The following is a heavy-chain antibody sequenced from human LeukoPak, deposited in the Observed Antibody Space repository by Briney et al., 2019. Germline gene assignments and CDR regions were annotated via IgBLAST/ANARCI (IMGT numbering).Heavy chain of an antibody. CDR1: GYTFTSYD. D-gene: IGHD3-3*01. CDR2: MNPNSGNT. J-gene: IGHJ5*02. CDR3: ARDPKITIFGVAGTNWFDP. Sequence: ASVKVSCKASGYTFTSYDINWVRQATGQGLEWMGWMNPNSGNTGYAQKFQGRVTMTRNTSISTAYMELSSLRPEDTAVYYCARDPKITIFGVAGTNWFDPWGQGTLVTVSS. V-gene: IGHV1-8*01.